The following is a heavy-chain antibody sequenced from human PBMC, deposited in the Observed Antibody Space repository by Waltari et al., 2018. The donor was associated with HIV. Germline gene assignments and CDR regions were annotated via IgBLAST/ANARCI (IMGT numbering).Heavy chain of an antibody. CDR3: ASPVGAARAFFYNVDV. Sequence: EVQLVESGGGLVQPGGSLRLSFAASGFMFSSYWLRWVRQVPGMGLDGVSRSNSDASTKHYADSVQGRFTIAGDNAKNILYLQMNSLGAEDTAIYYCASPVGAARAFFYNVDVWGQGPRSPSR. D-gene: IGHD2-15*01. CDR1: GFMFSSYW. J-gene: IGHJ6*02. CDR2: SNSDASTK. V-gene: IGHV3-74*01.